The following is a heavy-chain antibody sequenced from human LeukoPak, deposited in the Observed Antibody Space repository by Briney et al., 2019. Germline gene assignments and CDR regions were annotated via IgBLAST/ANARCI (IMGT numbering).Heavy chain of an antibody. CDR1: GDSISGYY. J-gene: IGHJ3*02. CDR3: ARRRGSGTQLWKYDAFDI. V-gene: IGHV4-59*01. Sequence: NSSETLSLTCTVSGDSISGYYCSWIRQSPGKGLEWIGYMHYSGSSDYNPSLRSRVTISVDTSKNQFSLNLRSVTAADTAVYYCARRRGSGTQLWKYDAFDIWGQGTLVTVSS. CDR2: MHYSGSS. D-gene: IGHD5-18*01.